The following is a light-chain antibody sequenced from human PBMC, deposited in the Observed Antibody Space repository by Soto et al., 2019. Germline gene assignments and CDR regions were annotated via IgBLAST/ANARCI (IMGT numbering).Light chain of an antibody. J-gene: IGKJ1*01. V-gene: IGKV3-15*01. CDR2: GAS. CDR3: QQYNNWPLT. CDR1: QSVSSSY. Sequence: EIVLTQSPGTLSLSPGESATLSCRASQSVSSSYLAWYQQKPGQAPRLLLYGASTRATGIPARFSGSGSGTEFTLTISSLQSEDFAVYYCQQYNNWPLTFGQGTKVDIK.